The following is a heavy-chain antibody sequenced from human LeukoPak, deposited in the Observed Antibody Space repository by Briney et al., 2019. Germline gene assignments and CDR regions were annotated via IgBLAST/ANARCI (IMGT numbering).Heavy chain of an antibody. D-gene: IGHD6-19*01. J-gene: IGHJ4*02. CDR1: GFTFSSYS. V-gene: IGHV3-48*04. CDR3: AGDSSGWPGGY. CDR2: ISSSSSTI. Sequence: GGSLRLSCAASGFTFSSYSMNWVRQAPGKGLEWVSYISSSSSTIYYADSVKGRFTISGDNAKNSLYLQMNSLRAEDTAVYYCAGDSSGWPGGYWGQGTLVTVSS.